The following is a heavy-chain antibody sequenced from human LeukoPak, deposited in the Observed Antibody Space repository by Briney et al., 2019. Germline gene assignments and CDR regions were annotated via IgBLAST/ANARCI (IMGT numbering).Heavy chain of an antibody. CDR2: ISGSGGST. CDR1: GFTFSSYA. CDR3: AKEGNDYGDYGGDDY. D-gene: IGHD4-17*01. J-gene: IGHJ4*02. Sequence: SGGSLRLSCAASGFTFSSYAMSWVRQAPGKGLEWVSAISGSGGSTYYADSVKGRFTISRDNSRNTLYLQMNSLRAEDTAVYYCAKEGNDYGDYGGDDYWGQGTLVTVSS. V-gene: IGHV3-23*01.